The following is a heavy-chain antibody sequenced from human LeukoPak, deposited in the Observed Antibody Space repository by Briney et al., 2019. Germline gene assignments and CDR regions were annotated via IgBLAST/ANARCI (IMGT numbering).Heavy chain of an antibody. CDR2: ISWNSGSI. CDR3: AKVYNWNDMGAFDI. Sequence: PGRSLRLSCAASGFTFDDYAMHWVRQAPGKGLKWVSGISWNSGSIGYADSVKGRFTISRDNAKNSLYLQMNSLRAEDTALYYCAKVYNWNDMGAFDIWGQGTMVTVSS. V-gene: IGHV3-9*01. CDR1: GFTFDDYA. J-gene: IGHJ3*02. D-gene: IGHD1-1*01.